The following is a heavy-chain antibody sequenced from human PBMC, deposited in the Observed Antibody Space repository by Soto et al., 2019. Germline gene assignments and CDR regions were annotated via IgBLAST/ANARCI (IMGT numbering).Heavy chain of an antibody. CDR3: ARGGGRGSSQNYFDP. D-gene: IGHD6-13*01. CDR1: GFSFSRYG. CDR2: IWHDGSSQ. V-gene: IGHV3-33*01. Sequence: QVQLVESGGGVVQPGRSLRLSCAASGFSFSRYGMHWVRQAPGRGLEWVALIWHDGSSQLYADSVQGRFIISRDNSKHTLHLQMNSLRVEDTAFYFCARGGGRGSSQNYFDPWGQGTLVTVSS. J-gene: IGHJ5*02.